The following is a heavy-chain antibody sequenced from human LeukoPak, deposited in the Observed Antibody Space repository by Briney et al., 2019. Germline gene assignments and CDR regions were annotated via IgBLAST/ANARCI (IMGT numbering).Heavy chain of an antibody. CDR1: GYSFTSYW. Sequence: GESLKISCKGSGYSFTSYWIGWVRQMPGKGLEWMGIIYPGDPDTRYSPSFQGQVTISADKSISTAYLQWSSLKASDTAMYYCARQSTGGMVRGGRSWFDPWGQGTLVTVSS. V-gene: IGHV5-51*01. J-gene: IGHJ5*02. CDR3: ARQSTGGMVRGGRSWFDP. D-gene: IGHD3-10*01. CDR2: IYPGDPDT.